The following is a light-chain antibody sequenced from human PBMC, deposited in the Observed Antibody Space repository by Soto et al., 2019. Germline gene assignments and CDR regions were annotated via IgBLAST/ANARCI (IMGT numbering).Light chain of an antibody. CDR3: LPYTSSKSWV. Sequence: QSALTQPASVSGSPGQSITISCTGTSSDVGAYKSVSWYQQRPGQAPKLIIYEVSNRPSGVSNRFSGFKSGNTASLTISGLEAEDEAHYFCLPYTSSKSWVFGGGTKVTVL. V-gene: IGLV2-14*01. J-gene: IGLJ3*02. CDR1: SSDVGAYKS. CDR2: EVS.